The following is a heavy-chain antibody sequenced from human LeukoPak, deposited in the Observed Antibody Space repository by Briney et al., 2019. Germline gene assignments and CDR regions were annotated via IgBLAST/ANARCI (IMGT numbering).Heavy chain of an antibody. CDR1: GYTFTSDG. V-gene: IGHV1-18*04. Sequence: SVKVSCKASGYTFTSDGISWVRQAPGQGLEWMGWISAYNGNTNYAQKLQGRVTMTTDTSTSTAYMELRSLRSDDTAVYYCARALGFSSSWSFDPWGQGTLVTVSS. CDR2: ISAYNGNT. D-gene: IGHD6-13*01. CDR3: ARALGFSSSWSFDP. J-gene: IGHJ5*02.